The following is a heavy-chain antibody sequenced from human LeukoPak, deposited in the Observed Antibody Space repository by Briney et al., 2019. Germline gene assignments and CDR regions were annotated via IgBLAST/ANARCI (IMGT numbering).Heavy chain of an antibody. V-gene: IGHV4-34*01. CDR1: GGSFSGYY. D-gene: IGHD3-16*02. CDR3: ARGMLYYDYVWGSYRYPYYFDY. Sequence: SETLSLTWAVYGGSFSGYYWSWIRQPPGKGLEWIGEINHSGSTNYNPSLKSRVTISVDTSKNQFSLKLSSVTAADTAVYYCARGMLYYDYVWGSYRYPYYFDYWGQGTLVTVSS. J-gene: IGHJ4*02. CDR2: INHSGST.